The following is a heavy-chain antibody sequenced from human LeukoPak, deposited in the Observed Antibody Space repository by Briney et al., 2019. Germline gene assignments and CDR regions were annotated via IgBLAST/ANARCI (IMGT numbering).Heavy chain of an antibody. V-gene: IGHV4-30-4*01. CDR1: GGSISSGDYY. CDR3: ARASRGVVVVVAATVIWFDP. CDR2: IYYSGST. D-gene: IGHD2-15*01. Sequence: SETLSLTCTVSGGSISSGDYYWSWIRQPPGKGLEWIGYIYYSGSTYYNPSLKSRVTISVDTSKNQFSLKLSSVTAADTAVYYCARASRGVVVVVAATVIWFDPWGQGTLVTVSS. J-gene: IGHJ5*02.